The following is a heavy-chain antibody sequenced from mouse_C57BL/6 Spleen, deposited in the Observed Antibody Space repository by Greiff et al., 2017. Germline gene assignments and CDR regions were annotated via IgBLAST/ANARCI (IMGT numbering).Heavy chain of an antibody. CDR3: TRRKGPYYSNLYAMDY. Sequence: LKQSGAELVRPGASVTLSCKASGYTFTDYEMHWVKQTPVHGLEWIGAIDPETGGTAYNQKFKGKAILTADKSSSTAYMELRSLTSEDSAVYYCTRRKGPYYSNLYAMDYWGQGTSVTVSS. D-gene: IGHD2-5*01. J-gene: IGHJ4*01. CDR2: IDPETGGT. V-gene: IGHV1-15*01. CDR1: GYTFTDYE.